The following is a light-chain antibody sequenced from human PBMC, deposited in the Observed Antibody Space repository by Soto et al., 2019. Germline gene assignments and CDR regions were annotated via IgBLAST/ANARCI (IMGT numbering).Light chain of an antibody. CDR3: QHYHIPPPVT. J-gene: IGKJ5*01. CDR2: GAS. V-gene: IGKV1-33*01. CDR1: HGINNH. Sequence: DIPMTQSPSSLYASIGDRVTVTCHASHGINNHLTWYQHKPGKAPKLLIYGASTLETGVLSRFSGSGSGTDFTFDISNFHSGDVATYYCQHYHIPPPVTFGQGTRLEIK.